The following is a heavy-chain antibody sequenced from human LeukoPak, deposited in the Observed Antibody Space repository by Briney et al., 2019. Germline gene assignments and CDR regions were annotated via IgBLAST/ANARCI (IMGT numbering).Heavy chain of an antibody. CDR1: GYTFTSYY. D-gene: IGHD2-2*01. J-gene: IGHJ1*01. Sequence: ASVKVSCKASGYTFTSYYMHWVRQAPGQGLEWMGIINPSGGSTSYAQKFQGRVTMTRDTSTSTVYMELSSLRSEDTAVYYCARDQVVPAARHEYFQHWGQGTLVTVSS. CDR2: INPSGGST. V-gene: IGHV1-46*01. CDR3: ARDQVVPAARHEYFQH.